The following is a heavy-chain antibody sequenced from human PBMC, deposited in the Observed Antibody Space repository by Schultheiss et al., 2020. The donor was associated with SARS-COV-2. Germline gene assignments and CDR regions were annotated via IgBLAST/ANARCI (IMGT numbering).Heavy chain of an antibody. J-gene: IGHJ6*02. CDR1: GFTFSRYG. CDR2: INNDGSNT. Sequence: GGSLRLSCAASGFTFSRYGMHWVRQAPGKGLLWVSRINNDGSNTKYADSVKGRFTISRDNAKNTLYLQMNSLRAEDTAVYYCARERPGRGMDVWGQGTTVTVSS. D-gene: IGHD6-6*01. V-gene: IGHV3-74*03. CDR3: ARERPGRGMDV.